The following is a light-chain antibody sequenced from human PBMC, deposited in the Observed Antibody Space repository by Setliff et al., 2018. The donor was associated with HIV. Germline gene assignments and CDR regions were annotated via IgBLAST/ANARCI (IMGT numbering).Light chain of an antibody. J-gene: IGLJ3*02. Sequence: QSVLAQPASVSGSPGQSITISCTGTSSDVGVYNFVSWYQQHPGKAPKLIIYDVSNRPSGVSNRFSGSKSGNTAALTISGLQAEDEADYYCSSYTGSSTWVFGGGTKVTVL. CDR1: SSDVGVYNF. V-gene: IGLV2-14*03. CDR3: SSYTGSSTWV. CDR2: DVS.